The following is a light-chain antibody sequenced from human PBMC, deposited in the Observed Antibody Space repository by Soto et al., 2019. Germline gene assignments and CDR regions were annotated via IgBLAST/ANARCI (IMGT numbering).Light chain of an antibody. V-gene: IGLV1-40*01. CDR3: QSYDSSLSGYAV. CDR2: GNS. J-gene: IGLJ7*01. CDR1: CSNIGAGYD. Sequence: QSVLTQPPSVSGALGQRVTISCTGSCSNIGAGYDVHWYQQLPGTAPKLLIYGNSNRPSGVPDRFSGSKSGTSASLAITGLQAEDEADYYCQSYDSSLSGYAVFGGGTQLTVL.